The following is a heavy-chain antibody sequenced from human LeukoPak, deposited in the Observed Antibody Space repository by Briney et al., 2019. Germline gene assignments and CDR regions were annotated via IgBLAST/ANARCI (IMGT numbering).Heavy chain of an antibody. CDR3: AREHSSGTRTHFDY. D-gene: IGHD6-19*01. V-gene: IGHV1-2*02. J-gene: IGHJ4*02. CDR2: INPNSGGT. CDR1: GYTFTGYY. Sequence: ASVKVSCKASGYTFTGYYMHWVRQAPGQGLEWMGWINPNSGGTNYAQQFQGRVTMTRDTSISTAYMELSRLRSDDTAVYYCAREHSSGTRTHFDYWGQGTLVTVSS.